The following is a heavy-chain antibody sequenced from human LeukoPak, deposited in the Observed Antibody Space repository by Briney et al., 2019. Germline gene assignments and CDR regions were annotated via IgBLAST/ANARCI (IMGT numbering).Heavy chain of an antibody. CDR3: ARRNKIFEGFDY. V-gene: IGHV4-59*08. J-gene: IGHJ4*02. D-gene: IGHD3-3*01. CDR2: IYYSGST. Sequence: SETLSLTCTVSGGSISSYYWSWIRQPPGKGLEWIGYIYYSGSTSYNPSPKSRVTISVDTSKNQFSLKLSSVTAADTAVYYCARRNKIFEGFDYWGQGTLVTVSS. CDR1: GGSISSYY.